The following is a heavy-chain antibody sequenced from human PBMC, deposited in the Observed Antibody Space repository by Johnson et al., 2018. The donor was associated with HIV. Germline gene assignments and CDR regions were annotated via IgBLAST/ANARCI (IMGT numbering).Heavy chain of an antibody. Sequence: QVQLVESGGGVVQPERSLRLSCAASGFTFSSYALHWVRQAPGKGLEWVAVISYDGTNKYYADSVKGRFTISRDNTKKTLYLQMSSLRIEDTAVYYCASVGDWGSAYDAFDIWGQGTMVTVSS. CDR2: ISYDGTNK. CDR1: GFTFSSYA. V-gene: IGHV3-30-3*01. J-gene: IGHJ3*02. CDR3: ASVGDWGSAYDAFDI. D-gene: IGHD7-27*01.